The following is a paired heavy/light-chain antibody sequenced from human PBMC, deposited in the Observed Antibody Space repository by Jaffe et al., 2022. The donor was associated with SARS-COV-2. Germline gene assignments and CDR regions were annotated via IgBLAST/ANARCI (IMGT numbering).Light chain of an antibody. J-gene: IGLJ2*01. V-gene: IGLV2-14*01. CDR2: DVN. Sequence: QSALTQPASVSGSPGQSITISCTGTSSDVGGYNYVSWYQQYPGKAPKLLIYDVNNRPSGVSDRFSGFKSGNTASLTISRLQAEDEADYYCNSYTSSTTRVFGGGTKLTVL. CDR3: NSYTSSTTRV. CDR1: SSDVGGYNY.
Heavy chain of an antibody. CDR2: ISSSGNTI. CDR1: GFTFSDYY. J-gene: IGHJ4*02. CDR3: ARERRGYSYGFDN. V-gene: IGHV3-11*01. Sequence: QVQLVESGGGLVTPGGSLRLSCAVSGFTFSDYYMSWIRQAPGKGLEWVSYISSSGNTIYYADSVKGRFTISRDNANNSLYLQVNSLRPEDTAVYYCARERRGYSYGFDNWGQGALVSVSS. D-gene: IGHD5-18*01.